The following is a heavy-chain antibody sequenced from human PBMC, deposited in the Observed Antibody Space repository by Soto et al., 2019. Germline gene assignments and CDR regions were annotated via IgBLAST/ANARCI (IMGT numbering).Heavy chain of an antibody. CDR2: IIPIFGTA. V-gene: IGHV1-69*05. Sequence: QVQLVQSGAEVKKPGSSVKVSCKASGGTFSSYAISWVRQAPGQGLEWMGGIIPIFGTANYAQKLQGRVTIXXDXSXSTAYMELSSLRSEDTAAYYCARDVGGCSGGSCNDYWGQGTLVTVSS. J-gene: IGHJ4*02. D-gene: IGHD2-15*01. CDR3: ARDVGGCSGGSCNDY. CDR1: GGTFSSYA.